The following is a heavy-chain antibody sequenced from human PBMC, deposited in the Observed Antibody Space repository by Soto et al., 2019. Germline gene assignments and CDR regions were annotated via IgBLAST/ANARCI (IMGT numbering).Heavy chain of an antibody. D-gene: IGHD6-19*01. CDR3: ARSREQWLVDAFDV. Sequence: SETLSLTCVVYGGSLTGYYWSWIRQPPGRGLEWIGEINPTGSPKYNPSLMSRVTISVDTSKNQFSMKLSSVTAADTAVFYCARSREQWLVDAFDVWGQGTMVTVSS. V-gene: IGHV4-34*01. CDR1: GGSLTGYY. CDR2: INPTGSP. J-gene: IGHJ3*01.